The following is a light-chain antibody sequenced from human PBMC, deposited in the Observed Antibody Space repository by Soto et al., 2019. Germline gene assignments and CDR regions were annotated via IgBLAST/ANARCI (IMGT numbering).Light chain of an antibody. Sequence: SYELTQPPSVSVAPGQTARITCGGNKIGTKSVHWYQQKPGQAPVLVVFDDSDRPSGSPERFSGSNSGNTATLTISRVEAGDEADYYCQVWDSSTDQTVVFGGGTKLTVL. CDR1: KIGTKS. V-gene: IGLV3-21*02. J-gene: IGLJ2*01. CDR3: QVWDSSTDQTVV. CDR2: DDS.